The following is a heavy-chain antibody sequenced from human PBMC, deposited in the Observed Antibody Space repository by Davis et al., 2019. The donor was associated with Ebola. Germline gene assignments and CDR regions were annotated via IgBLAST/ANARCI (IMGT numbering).Heavy chain of an antibody. V-gene: IGHV4-59*01. CDR1: GGSFSGYY. CDR3: ARGIGGATHY. CDR2: IYYSGST. J-gene: IGHJ4*02. D-gene: IGHD1-26*01. Sequence: SETLSPTCAVYGGSFSGYYWSWIRQPPGKGLEWIGYIYYSGSTNYNPSLKSRVTISVDTSKNQFSLKLSSVTAADTAVYYCARGIGGATHYWGQGTLVTVSS.